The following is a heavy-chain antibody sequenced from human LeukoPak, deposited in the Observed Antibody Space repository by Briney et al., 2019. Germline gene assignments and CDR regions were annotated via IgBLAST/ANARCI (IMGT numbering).Heavy chain of an antibody. J-gene: IGHJ4*02. CDR1: GDTFSNYA. V-gene: IGHV1-69*06. D-gene: IGHD5-18*01. Sequence: GASVKVSCKASGDTFSNYAISWVRLAPGQGLEWMGAITKFGSTNYAHNFVGRVTVTADKSMNTAYMELSSLKSDDTAVYYCARDRSGYGNYFDFWGQGTLVTVSS. CDR2: ITKFGST. CDR3: ARDRSGYGNYFDF.